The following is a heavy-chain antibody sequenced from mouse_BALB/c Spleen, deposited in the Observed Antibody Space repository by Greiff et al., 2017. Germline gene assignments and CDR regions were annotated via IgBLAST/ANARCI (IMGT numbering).Heavy chain of an antibody. V-gene: IGHV2-9*02. J-gene: IGHJ3*01. CDR1: GFSLTSYG. Sequence: VKLVESGPGLVAPSQSLSITCTVSGFSLTSYGVHWVRQPPGKGLEWLGVIWAGGSTNYNSALMSRLSISKDNSKSQVFLKMNSLQTDDTAMYYCARDRYYGNLYWGQGTLVTVSA. CDR2: IWAGGST. D-gene: IGHD1-1*01. CDR3: ARDRYYGNLY.